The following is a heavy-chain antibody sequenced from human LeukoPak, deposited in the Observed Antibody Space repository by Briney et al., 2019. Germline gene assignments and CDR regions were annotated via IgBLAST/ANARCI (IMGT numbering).Heavy chain of an antibody. D-gene: IGHD3-10*01. CDR3: ATRDYYGSGSYPRDDYMDV. CDR2: INPSGGST. V-gene: IGHV1-46*01. CDR1: GYTFTSYY. Sequence: ASVKVSFKASGYTFTSYYMHWVRQAPGQGLEWMGIINPSGGSTSYAQKFQGRVTMTRDTSTSTVYMELSSLRSEDTAVYYCATRDYYGSGSYPRDDYMDVWGKGTTVTISS. J-gene: IGHJ6*03.